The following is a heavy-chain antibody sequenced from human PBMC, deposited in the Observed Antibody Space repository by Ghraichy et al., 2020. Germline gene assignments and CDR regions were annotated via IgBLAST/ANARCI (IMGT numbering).Heavy chain of an antibody. Sequence: SETLSLTCAVYGGSFSGYYWSWIRQPPGKGLEWIGEINHSGSTNYNPSLKSRVTISVDTSKNQFSLKLSSVTAADTAVYYCARGGTAMVTFYYYYGMDVWGQGTTVTVSS. J-gene: IGHJ6*02. D-gene: IGHD5-18*01. CDR3: ARGGTAMVTFYYYYGMDV. CDR2: INHSGST. CDR1: GGSFSGYY. V-gene: IGHV4-34*01.